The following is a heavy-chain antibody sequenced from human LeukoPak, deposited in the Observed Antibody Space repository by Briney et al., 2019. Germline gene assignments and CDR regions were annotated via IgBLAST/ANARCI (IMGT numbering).Heavy chain of an antibody. CDR1: GYIFTYFY. D-gene: IGHD7-27*01. V-gene: IGHV1-2*02. J-gene: IGHJ4*02. CDR3: AKGPHWDPHFDY. Sequence: GASVKVSCKASGYIFTYFYIHWVRQAPGQGLEWMGWINPNSGGTNSAQKFQGRVTMTRDTSISTAYMELTRLRSDDTAVYYCAKGPHWDPHFDYWGQGTLVTVSS. CDR2: INPNSGGT.